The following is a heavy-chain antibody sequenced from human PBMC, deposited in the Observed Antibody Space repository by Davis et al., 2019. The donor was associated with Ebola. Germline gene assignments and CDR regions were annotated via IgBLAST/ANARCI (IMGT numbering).Heavy chain of an antibody. CDR3: ARDRNYYDMLYFDY. CDR2: INPSGGST. D-gene: IGHD3-22*01. CDR1: GYTFTSYG. Sequence: ASVKVSCKASGYTFTSYGISWVRQAPGQGLEWMGIINPSGGSTSYAQKFQGRVTITADESTSTAYMELSSLRSEDTAVYYCARDRNYYDMLYFDYWGQGTLVTVSS. J-gene: IGHJ4*02. V-gene: IGHV1-46*01.